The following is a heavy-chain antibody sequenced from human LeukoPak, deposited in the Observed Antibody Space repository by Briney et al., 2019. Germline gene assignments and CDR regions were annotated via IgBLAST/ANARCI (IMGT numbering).Heavy chain of an antibody. D-gene: IGHD3-3*01. J-gene: IGHJ4*02. Sequence: PSETLSLTCAVYGGSFSGYYWSRIRQPPGKGLEWIGEINHSGSTNYNPSLKSRVTISVDTSKNQFSLKLSSVTAADTAVYYCARGREESRSYYDFWSGHTPFDYWGQGTLVTVSS. CDR3: ARGREESRSYYDFWSGHTPFDY. V-gene: IGHV4-34*01. CDR1: GGSFSGYY. CDR2: INHSGST.